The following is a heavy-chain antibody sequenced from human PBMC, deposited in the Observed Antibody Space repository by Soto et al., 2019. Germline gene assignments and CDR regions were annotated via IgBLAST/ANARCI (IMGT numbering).Heavy chain of an antibody. D-gene: IGHD6-13*01. CDR1: GGSISSYY. CDR3: ARCPIAAAGQVWFDP. J-gene: IGHJ5*02. Sequence: PSETLSLTCTVSGGSISSYYWSWIRQPPGKGLEWIGYIYYSGSTNYNPSLKSRVTISVDTSKNQFSLKLSSVTAADTAVYYCARCPIAAAGQVWFDPWGQGTLVTVS. V-gene: IGHV4-59*01. CDR2: IYYSGST.